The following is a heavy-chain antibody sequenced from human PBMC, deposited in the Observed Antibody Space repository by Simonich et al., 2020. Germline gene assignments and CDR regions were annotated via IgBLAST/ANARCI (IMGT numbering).Heavy chain of an antibody. Sequence: QVQLQESGPGLVKPSETLSLTCTVSGCSISSYYWSWIRQPPGKELEWIGYIYYSGRTNYNPSLKSRVTISVDTSKNQFSLKLSSVTAADTAVYYCARGISSGWYWYFDLWGRVTLVTVSS. CDR2: IYYSGRT. D-gene: IGHD6-19*01. J-gene: IGHJ2*01. CDR3: ARGISSGWYWYFDL. CDR1: GCSISSYY. V-gene: IGHV4-59*01.